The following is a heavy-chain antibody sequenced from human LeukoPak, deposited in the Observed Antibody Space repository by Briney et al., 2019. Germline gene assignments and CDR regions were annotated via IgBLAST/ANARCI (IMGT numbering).Heavy chain of an antibody. V-gene: IGHV4-39*01. J-gene: IGHJ4*02. Sequence: SETLSLTCTVSGGSISSSSYFWGWIRQPPGKGLEWIGSIYYSGSTYCNPSLKSRVTISVDTSNNQFSLKLSSVTAADTAVYYCARRMTPTRSLEYWGQGTLVTVSS. CDR3: ARRMTPTRSLEY. D-gene: IGHD2-15*01. CDR2: IYYSGST. CDR1: GGSISSSSYF.